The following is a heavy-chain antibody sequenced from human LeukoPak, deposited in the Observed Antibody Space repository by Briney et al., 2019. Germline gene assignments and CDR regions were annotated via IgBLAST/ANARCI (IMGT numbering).Heavy chain of an antibody. J-gene: IGHJ4*02. CDR2: ISGSGGST. CDR3: ARVKSYGGDGIDY. CDR1: GFTFSSYG. D-gene: IGHD2-21*02. Sequence: GGSLRLSCAASGFTFSSYGMSWVRQAPGKGLEWVSAISGSGGSTYYADSVKGRFTISRDNAKNSLYLQMNSLRAEDTAVYYCARVKSYGGDGIDYWGQGTLVTVSS. V-gene: IGHV3-23*01.